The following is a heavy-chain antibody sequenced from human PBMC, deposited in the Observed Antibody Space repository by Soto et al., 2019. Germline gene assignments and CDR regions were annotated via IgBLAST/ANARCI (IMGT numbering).Heavy chain of an antibody. D-gene: IGHD4-17*01. CDR3: ASTTYGDYESHDAFDI. V-gene: IGHV1-18*01. CDR1: GYTFTSYG. Sequence: QVQLVQSGAEVKKPGASVKVSCKASGYTFTSYGISWVRQAPGQGLEWMGWISAYNGNTNYAQKLQGRVTMTTDTSTSTAYMELRSLRSDDTAVYYCASTTYGDYESHDAFDIWGQGTMVTVSS. CDR2: ISAYNGNT. J-gene: IGHJ3*02.